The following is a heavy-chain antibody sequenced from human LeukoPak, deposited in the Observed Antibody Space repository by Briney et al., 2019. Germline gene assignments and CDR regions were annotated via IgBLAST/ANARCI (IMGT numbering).Heavy chain of an antibody. V-gene: IGHV4-38-2*02. D-gene: IGHD2-21*02. Sequence: PSETLSLTCTVSAYSISSGFSWGWIRQPPGEGLEWIGSIYHSGSTYYNPSLKSRVTISVETSKNQFSLKLSSVTAADTAVYYCARVSTASWFDPWGQGTLVTVSS. J-gene: IGHJ5*02. CDR3: ARVSTASWFDP. CDR1: AYSISSGFS. CDR2: IYHSGST.